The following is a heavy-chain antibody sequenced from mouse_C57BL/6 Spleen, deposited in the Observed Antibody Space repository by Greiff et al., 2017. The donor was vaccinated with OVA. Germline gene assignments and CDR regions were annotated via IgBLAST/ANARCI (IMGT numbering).Heavy chain of an antibody. V-gene: IGHV3-6*01. CDR2: MSYDGSN. CDR1: GYSITSGYY. J-gene: IGHJ4*01. Sequence: EVKLLESGPGLVKPSQSLSLTCSVTGYSITSGYYWNWIRQFPGNKLEWMGYMSYDGSNNYNPSLKNRISITRDTSKNQFFLKLNSVTTEDTATYYCARITTVVDSYYYAMDYWGQGTSVTVSS. CDR3: ARITTVVDSYYYAMDY. D-gene: IGHD1-1*01.